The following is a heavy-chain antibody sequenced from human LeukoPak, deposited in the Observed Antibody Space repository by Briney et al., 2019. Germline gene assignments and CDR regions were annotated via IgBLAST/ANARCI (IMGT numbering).Heavy chain of an antibody. D-gene: IGHD2-15*01. V-gene: IGHV1-69*06. J-gene: IGHJ4*02. CDR1: GGIFSSYA. CDR3: AICLTGVVVAAYYDY. CDR2: IIPIFGTA. Sequence: GASVKCSCKASGGIFSSYAISWVRQAPGQGLEWMGGIIPIFGTANYAQKFRGRVTITADKSTSTAYMELSSLRSEDTAVYYCAICLTGVVVAAYYDYWGQGTLVTVSS.